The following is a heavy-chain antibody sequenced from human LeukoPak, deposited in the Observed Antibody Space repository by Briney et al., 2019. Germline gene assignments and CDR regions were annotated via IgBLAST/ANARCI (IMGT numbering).Heavy chain of an antibody. CDR1: GFTFSSYS. CDR2: ISSSSNNI. J-gene: IGHJ1*01. D-gene: IGHD4-23*01. V-gene: IGHV3-21*01. Sequence: GRSLRLSCAASGFTFSSYSMDWVRQAPGKGLEWVSPISSSSNNIYYADSVKGRFTISRDNGKNSLYLLMNSLRAEDTAVYYCVYGGGYFQHWGQGTLVTVSS. CDR3: VYGGGYFQH.